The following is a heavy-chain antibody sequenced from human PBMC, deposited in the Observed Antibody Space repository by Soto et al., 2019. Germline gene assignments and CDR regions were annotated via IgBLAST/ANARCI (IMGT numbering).Heavy chain of an antibody. Sequence: GASVKVSCKASGGTFSSYAISWVRQAPGQGLEWMGGIIPIFGTANYAQKFQGRVTITADESTSTAYMELSSLRSEDTAVYYCARVAPHDSSGYYGYYFDYWGQGTLVTVSS. CDR3: ARVAPHDSSGYYGYYFDY. V-gene: IGHV1-69*13. J-gene: IGHJ4*02. CDR2: IIPIFGTA. D-gene: IGHD3-22*01. CDR1: GGTFSSYA.